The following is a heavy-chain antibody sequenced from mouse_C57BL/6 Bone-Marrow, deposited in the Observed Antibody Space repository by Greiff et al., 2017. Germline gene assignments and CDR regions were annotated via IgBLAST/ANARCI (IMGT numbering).Heavy chain of an antibody. D-gene: IGHD2-5*01. CDR3: ARKGDYSNWAMDY. V-gene: IGHV2-9-1*01. Sequence: VQLVESGPGLVAPSQSLSITCTVSGFSLTSYAISWVRQPPGKGLEWLGVIWTGGGTNYNSALKSRLSISKDNSNRQVFLKMTSLQTDDTARYYCARKGDYSNWAMDYWGQGTSVTVSS. CDR2: IWTGGGT. J-gene: IGHJ4*01. CDR1: GFSLTSYA.